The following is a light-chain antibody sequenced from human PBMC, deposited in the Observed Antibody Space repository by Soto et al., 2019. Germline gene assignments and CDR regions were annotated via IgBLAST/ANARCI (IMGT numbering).Light chain of an antibody. Sequence: QSVLTQPASVSCAPGQSVSISCTGTTSNLGAGYDVHWYQHLPGTAPTLLISDNTNRPSGVPDRFSGSKSGNTASLTISGLQAEDEADYYCSSYTAGGTIFGTGTKVTVL. CDR1: TSNLGAGYD. J-gene: IGLJ1*01. CDR3: SSYTAGGTI. V-gene: IGLV1-40*01. CDR2: DNT.